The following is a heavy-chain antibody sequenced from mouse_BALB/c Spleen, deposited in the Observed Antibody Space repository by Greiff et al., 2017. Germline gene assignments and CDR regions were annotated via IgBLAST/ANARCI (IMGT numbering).Heavy chain of an antibody. J-gene: IGHJ2*01. CDR2: ISSGGSYT. V-gene: IGHV5-6*01. D-gene: IGHD1-1*01. CDR3: ARHEGDYYGSTYYFDY. Sequence: EVQLQQSGGDLVKPGGSLKLSCAASGFTFSSYGMSWVRQTPDKRLEWVATISSGGSYTYYPDSVKGRFTISRDNAKNTLYLQMSSLKSEDTAMYYCARHEGDYYGSTYYFDYWGQGTTLTVSS. CDR1: GFTFSSYG.